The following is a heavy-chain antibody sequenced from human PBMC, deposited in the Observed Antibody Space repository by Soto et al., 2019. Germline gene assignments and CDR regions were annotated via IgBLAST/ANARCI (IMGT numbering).Heavy chain of an antibody. CDR3: ARESAVMVAASLSY. J-gene: IGHJ4*02. D-gene: IGHD2-15*01. V-gene: IGHV3-30*03. CDR2: ISYDGNTK. Sequence: PGDSLTPSCAASGFSFSCYGMHWVRQAPGKGLEWVSVISYDGNTKYYAESVKGRFTISRDNSKNTLYLQMDSLRAEDTAVYYCARESAVMVAASLSYWGQGT. CDR1: GFSFSCYG.